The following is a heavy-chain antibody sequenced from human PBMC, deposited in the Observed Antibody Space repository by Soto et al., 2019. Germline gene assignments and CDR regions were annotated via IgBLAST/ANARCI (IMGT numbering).Heavy chain of an antibody. CDR1: GDSFGSYA. Sequence: QMQLVQSGPEVKKPGSSVKVSCKASGDSFGSYAVSWVRQAPGQGLEWMGAIIPVFGTTNYTQKFQGRVTIAADDSTATAYMELSSLRSDDTAVYYCAREPCGRLDPWGQGTLVTVSS. CDR3: AREPCGRLDP. D-gene: IGHD6-25*01. V-gene: IGHV1-69*01. CDR2: IIPVFGTT. J-gene: IGHJ5*02.